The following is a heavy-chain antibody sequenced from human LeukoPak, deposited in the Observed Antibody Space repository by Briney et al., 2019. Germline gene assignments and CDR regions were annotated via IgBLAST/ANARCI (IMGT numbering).Heavy chain of an antibody. CDR3: ARDLRGSVGGFDY. CDR1: GFTFSSYS. CDR2: ISSSSSYI. D-gene: IGHD3-16*01. J-gene: IGHJ4*02. V-gene: IGHV3-21*01. Sequence: GRSLRLSCAASGFTFSSYSMNWVRQAPGKGLEWVSSISSSSSYIYYADSVKGRFTISRDNAKNSLYLQMNSLRAEDTAVYYCARDLRGSVGGFDYWGQGTLVTVSS.